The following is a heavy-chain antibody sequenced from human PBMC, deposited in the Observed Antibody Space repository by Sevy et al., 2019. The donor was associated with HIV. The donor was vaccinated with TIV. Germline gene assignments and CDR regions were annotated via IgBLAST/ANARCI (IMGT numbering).Heavy chain of an antibody. CDR3: ARAPPVRSGDDSLNWFDP. D-gene: IGHD5-12*01. CDR1: GGSISAYY. CDR2: IYYTGST. Sequence: SETLSLTCTVFGGSISAYYWSWIRQSPGKGLEYIGYIYYTGSTYYNPSLKSGVTISIDTSKNQFSLRLTSVTAADTAMYYCARAPPVRSGDDSLNWFDPWGQGTLVTVSS. V-gene: IGHV4-59*01. J-gene: IGHJ5*02.